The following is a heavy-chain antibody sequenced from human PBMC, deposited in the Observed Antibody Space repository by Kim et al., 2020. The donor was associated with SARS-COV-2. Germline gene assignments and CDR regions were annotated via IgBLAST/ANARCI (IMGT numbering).Heavy chain of an antibody. CDR2: INHSGST. CDR3: ARGLTGYNLE. J-gene: IGHJ4*02. D-gene: IGHD5-18*01. V-gene: IGHV4-34*01. CDR1: GGSFSGYY. Sequence: SETLSLTCAVYGGSFSGYYWSWIRQPPGKGLEWIGEINHSGSTNYNPSLKSRVTISVDTSKNQFSLKLSSVTAADTAVYYCARGLTGYNLEWGQGTLVTVSS.